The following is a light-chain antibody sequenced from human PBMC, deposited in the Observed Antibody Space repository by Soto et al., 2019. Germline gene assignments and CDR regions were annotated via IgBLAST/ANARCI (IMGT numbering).Light chain of an antibody. V-gene: IGLV2-8*01. CDR2: EVS. Sequence: QSALTQPPSASGSPGQSVTISCTGTSSDVGGYNYVSWYQQHPGKAPKLMISEVSKRPSGVPDRFSGSKSGNTASLTVSGXXXXXXXDYYCSSFAGNNNLVFGGGTKL. CDR3: SSFAGNNNLV. CDR1: SSDVGGYNY. J-gene: IGLJ2*01.